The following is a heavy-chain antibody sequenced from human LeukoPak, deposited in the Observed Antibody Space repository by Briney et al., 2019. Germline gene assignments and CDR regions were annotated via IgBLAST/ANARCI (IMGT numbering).Heavy chain of an antibody. CDR2: ISHDSGIR. D-gene: IGHD2-15*01. J-gene: IGHJ4*02. CDR3: VRDNPRCCGVVPANIDDF. CDR1: GFIFSRDS. V-gene: IGHV3-48*01. Sequence: GGSLTLSCAASGFIFSRDSMNWVRQAPGKGLEWISYISHDSGIRYYADSVRGRFTISRDNARNSLYLQMHSLRAEDTAVYYCVRDNPRCCGVVPANIDDFWGQGTLVTVSS.